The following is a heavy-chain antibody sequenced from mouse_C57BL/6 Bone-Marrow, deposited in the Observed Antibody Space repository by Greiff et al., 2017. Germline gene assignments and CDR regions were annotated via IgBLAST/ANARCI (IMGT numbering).Heavy chain of an antibody. J-gene: IGHJ4*01. CDR1: GYTFTSYW. V-gene: IGHV1-64*01. CDR3: ARAHGSSLWYAMDY. CDR2: IHPNSGST. Sequence: QVQLQQPGAELVKPGASVKLSCKASGYTFTSYWMHWVKQRPGQGLEWIGMIHPNSGSTNYNEKFKSKATLTVDKSSSTAYMQLSSLTSEDSAVYYCARAHGSSLWYAMDYWGQGTLVTVSS. D-gene: IGHD1-1*01.